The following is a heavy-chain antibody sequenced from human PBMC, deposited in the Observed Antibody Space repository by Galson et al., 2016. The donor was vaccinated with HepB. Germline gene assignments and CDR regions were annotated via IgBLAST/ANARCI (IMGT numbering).Heavy chain of an antibody. V-gene: IGHV3-30-3*01. CDR3: AKEGRVHSGTYSESRSDYFDY. CDR1: GFTFSTYA. D-gene: IGHD1-26*01. CDR2: ISSDGNNK. Sequence: SLRLSCAASGFTFSTYAMHWVRQGPGKGLEWVAIISSDGNNKYYADSVEGRFTISRDNSKNTLYLQMSSLTTEDTAVYYCAKEGRVHSGTYSESRSDYFDYWGQGTLVTVSS. J-gene: IGHJ4*02.